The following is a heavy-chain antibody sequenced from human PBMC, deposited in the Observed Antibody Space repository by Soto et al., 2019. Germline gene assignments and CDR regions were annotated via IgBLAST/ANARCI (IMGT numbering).Heavy chain of an antibody. Sequence: QVQLQESGPGLVKPSQTLSLTCTVSGGSISSGGYYWSWIRQHPGKGLEWIGYIYYSGSTYYNPSLKSPVTISEDTSKNHFSLKLSSVTAADTAVYYCAGGGYYGSGSYYEAGYYYGMDVWGQGTTVTVSS. CDR2: IYYSGST. J-gene: IGHJ6*02. V-gene: IGHV4-31*01. D-gene: IGHD3-10*01. CDR1: GGSISSGGYY. CDR3: AGGGYYGSGSYYEAGYYYGMDV.